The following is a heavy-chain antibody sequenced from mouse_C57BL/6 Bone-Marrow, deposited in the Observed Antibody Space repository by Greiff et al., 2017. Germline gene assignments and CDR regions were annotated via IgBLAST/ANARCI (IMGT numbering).Heavy chain of an antibody. CDR3: ARVAGPFDY. CDR2: INYDGSST. V-gene: IGHV5-16*01. CDR1: GFTFSDYY. J-gene: IGHJ2*01. Sequence: EVQLVESEGGLVQPGSSMKLSCTASGFTFSDYYMAWVRQVPEKGLEWVANINYDGSSTYYLDSLKSRFIISRDNAKNILYLQMSSLKSEDTATYYCARVAGPFDYWGQGTTLPVSS.